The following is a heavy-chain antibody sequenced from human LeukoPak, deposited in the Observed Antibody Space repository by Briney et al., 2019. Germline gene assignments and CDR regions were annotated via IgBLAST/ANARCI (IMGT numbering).Heavy chain of an antibody. J-gene: IGHJ4*02. CDR1: GFTFSSYG. Sequence: PGGSLRLSCAASGFTFSSYGMHWVRQAPGKGLEWVAVIWYDGSNKYYADSVKGRFTISRDNSKNTLYLQMNSLRAEDTAVYYCAREYYDSSGYYFYYFDYWGQGTLVTVSS. V-gene: IGHV3-33*01. CDR2: IWYDGSNK. D-gene: IGHD3-22*01. CDR3: AREYYDSSGYYFYYFDY.